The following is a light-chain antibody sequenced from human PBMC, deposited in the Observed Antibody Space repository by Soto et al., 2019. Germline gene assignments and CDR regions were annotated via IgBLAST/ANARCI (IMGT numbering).Light chain of an antibody. V-gene: IGKV1-6*01. CDR3: LQDYTYPWT. CDR2: AAS. CDR1: QGIRDD. J-gene: IGKJ1*01. Sequence: AIQMTQSPSSLSASIGDRVTITCRASQGIRDDLGWDRQRPGKAPEFLIFAASSLQGGVPSRFSGSGSGTDFTLTISSLQPEDFATYFCLQDYTYPWTFGQGTKVDIK.